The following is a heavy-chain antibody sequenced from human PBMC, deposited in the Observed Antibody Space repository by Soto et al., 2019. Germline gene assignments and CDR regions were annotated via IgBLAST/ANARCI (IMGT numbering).Heavy chain of an antibody. J-gene: IGHJ3*02. CDR1: GFTFTSSA. V-gene: IGHV1-58*01. CDR2: IVVGSGNT. Sequence: QMQLVQSGPEVKKPGTSVKVSCKASGFTFTSSAVQWVRQARGQRLEWIGWIVVGSGNTNYAQKFQERVTITRDMSTSTAYMELSSLRSEDTAVYYCAARSAPYYDSSGYYYELNAFDIWGQGTMVTVSS. D-gene: IGHD3-22*01. CDR3: AARSAPYYDSSGYYYELNAFDI.